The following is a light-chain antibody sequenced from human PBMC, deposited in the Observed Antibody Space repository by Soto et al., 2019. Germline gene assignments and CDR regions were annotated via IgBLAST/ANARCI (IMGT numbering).Light chain of an antibody. V-gene: IGLV2-23*02. CDR1: SGDVGSYNL. Sequence: QSALTQPASVSGSPGQSITISCTGTSGDVGSYNLVSWYQQHPGKAPNLMIYEVSQRPSGVSNRFSGSKSGNTASLTISGLQAEDEADYYCCSYAGTSNVVFGGGTKLTVL. CDR2: EVS. CDR3: CSYAGTSNVV. J-gene: IGLJ2*01.